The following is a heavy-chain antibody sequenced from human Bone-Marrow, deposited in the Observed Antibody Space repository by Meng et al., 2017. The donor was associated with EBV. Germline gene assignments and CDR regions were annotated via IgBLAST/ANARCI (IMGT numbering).Heavy chain of an antibody. CDR3: ARSPLWFGESNFDY. D-gene: IGHD3-10*01. CDR1: GYTFTSYA. J-gene: IGHJ4*02. Sequence: QVQLVLSGAGGKKPGASVKVSCKASGYTFTSYAMHWVRQAPGQRLEWMGWINAGNGNTKYSQKFQGRVTITRDTSASTAYMELSSLRSEDTAVYYCARSPLWFGESNFDYWGQGTLVTVSS. CDR2: INAGNGNT. V-gene: IGHV1-3*01.